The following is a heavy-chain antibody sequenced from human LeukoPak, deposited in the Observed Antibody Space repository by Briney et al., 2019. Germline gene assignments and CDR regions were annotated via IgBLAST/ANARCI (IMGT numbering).Heavy chain of an antibody. J-gene: IGHJ5*02. V-gene: IGHV4-39*01. CDR3: ARGRSWFDP. CDR2: IYYSGTT. CDR1: GGSISSSSYY. Sequence: SETLSLTCTVSGGSISSSSYYWGWIRQPPGKGLEWIGNIYYSGTTYYNPSLKGRVTISVDTSKNQFSLKLSSVTAADTAVYYCARGRSWFDPWGQGTLVTVSS.